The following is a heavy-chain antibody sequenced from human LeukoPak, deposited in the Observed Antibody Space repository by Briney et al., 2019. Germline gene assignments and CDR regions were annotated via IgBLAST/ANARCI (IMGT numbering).Heavy chain of an antibody. D-gene: IGHD3-10*01. CDR2: INPSGGST. Sequence: ASVKVSCKASGYTFTSYYMHWVRQAPGQGLEWMGIINPSGGSTSYAQKFQGRVTMTRDTSTSTVYMELSSLRSEDTAVYYCARELRRMVRGVISPLDYWGQGTLVTVSS. CDR3: ARELRRMVRGVISPLDY. J-gene: IGHJ4*02. V-gene: IGHV1-46*01. CDR1: GYTFTSYY.